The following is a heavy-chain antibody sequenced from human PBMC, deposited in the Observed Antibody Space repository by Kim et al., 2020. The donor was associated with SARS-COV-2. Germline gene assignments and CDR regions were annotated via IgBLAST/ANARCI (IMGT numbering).Heavy chain of an antibody. CDR1: GFTFSSYW. Sequence: GGSLRLSCAASGFTFSSYWMSWVRQAPGKGLEWVANIKQDGSEKYYVDSVKGRFTISRDNAKNSLYLQMNSLRAEDTAVYYCARESGYDLDAFDIWGQGTMVTVSS. CDR2: IKQDGSEK. D-gene: IGHD2-2*01. J-gene: IGHJ3*02. V-gene: IGHV3-7*03. CDR3: ARESGYDLDAFDI.